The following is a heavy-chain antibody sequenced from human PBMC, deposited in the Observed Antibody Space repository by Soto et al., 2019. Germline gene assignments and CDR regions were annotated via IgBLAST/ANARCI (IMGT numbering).Heavy chain of an antibody. CDR1: GYTFTSYA. J-gene: IGHJ4*02. CDR2: INAGNGNT. Sequence: QVQLVQSGAEVKKPGASVKVSCKASGYTFTSYAMHWVRQAPGQRLEWMGWINAGNGNTKYSQKFQGRVTITRDTSASTAYMELSSLRSEDTAVYYCARSIAVVTSFDYWGQGTLVTVSS. CDR3: ARSIAVVTSFDY. V-gene: IGHV1-3*01. D-gene: IGHD6-19*01.